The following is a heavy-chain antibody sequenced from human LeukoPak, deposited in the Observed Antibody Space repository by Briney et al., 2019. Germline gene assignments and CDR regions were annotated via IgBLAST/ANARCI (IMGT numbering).Heavy chain of an antibody. Sequence: PSETLSLTCTVSGYSISSGYYWGWIRPPRGKGLEWIGIIYHSGSTYYNPPLKSQVTISVDKSKNQFSLKLSSVTAADTAVYYCARGGPRDAFDIWGQGTMVTVSS. J-gene: IGHJ3*02. V-gene: IGHV4-38-2*02. CDR1: GYSISSGYY. D-gene: IGHD1-14*01. CDR3: ARGGPRDAFDI. CDR2: IYHSGST.